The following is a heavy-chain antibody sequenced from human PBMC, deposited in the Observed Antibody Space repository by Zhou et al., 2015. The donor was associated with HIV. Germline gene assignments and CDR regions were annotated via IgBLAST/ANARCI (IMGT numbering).Heavy chain of an antibody. CDR1: GYTFATYG. CDR3: ARSAGDYDYAFDI. CDR2: INPLFDIE. J-gene: IGHJ3*02. D-gene: IGHD3-22*01. V-gene: IGHV1-69*10. Sequence: QVQLVQSGAEVKQPGASVKISCKASGYTFATYGISWVRQAPGQGLEWMGGINPLFDIENYAQRFRGRLSITADKSTSAAYMELSSLRSDDAAIYYCARSAGDYDYAFDIWGQGTKVVVSS.